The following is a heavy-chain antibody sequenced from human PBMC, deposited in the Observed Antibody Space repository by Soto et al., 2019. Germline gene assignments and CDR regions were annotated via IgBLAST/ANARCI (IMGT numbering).Heavy chain of an antibody. J-gene: IGHJ4*02. V-gene: IGHV1-46*01. CDR2: INPSGGSP. CDR1: GYTFTNYF. D-gene: IGHD5-18*01. Sequence: ASVKVSCKASGYTFTNYFIQWVRQAPGQGLEWMGIINPSGGSPTFAQKFQGRVTMTGDTSTSTVYMELSSLKSEDTAVYYCARGSYSYLDSWGQGTLVTVSS. CDR3: ARGSYSYLDS.